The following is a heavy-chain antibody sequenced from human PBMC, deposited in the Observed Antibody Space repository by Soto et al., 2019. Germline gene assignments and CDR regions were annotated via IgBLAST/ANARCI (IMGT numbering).Heavy chain of an antibody. CDR3: ASGRFGEWLLKY. CDR1: GYTFPTYD. D-gene: IGHD3-3*01. V-gene: IGHV1-8*02. CDR2: MNPSTGNT. J-gene: IGHJ4*02. Sequence: GASMKGSCKASGYTFPTYDIHWVRQATGQGLEWMGWMNPSTGNTGYAQQFLGRVTMTRDTSISTAYMELSSLRSEDTAVYYCASGRFGEWLLKYWGQGALVTGSS.